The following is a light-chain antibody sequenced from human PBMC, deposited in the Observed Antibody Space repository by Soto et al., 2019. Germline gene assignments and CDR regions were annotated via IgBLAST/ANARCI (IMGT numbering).Light chain of an antibody. J-gene: IGKJ1*01. CDR3: QQYNSYWT. CDR2: AAS. V-gene: IGKV1-5*01. Sequence: DIQMTQSPSTLSASVGDSVTITCRASQNIRNWLAWYQQKPGKAPKLLIYAASTLQSGVPSRFSGSGSGTEFTLTISSLQPEDFATYYCQQYNSYWTFGQGTKVDIK. CDR1: QNIRNW.